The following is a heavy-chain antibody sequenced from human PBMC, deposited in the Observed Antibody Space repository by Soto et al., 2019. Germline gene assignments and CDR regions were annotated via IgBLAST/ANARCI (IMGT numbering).Heavy chain of an antibody. J-gene: IGHJ4*02. V-gene: IGHV4-31*03. CDR2: IYYSGST. Sequence: PSETLSLTCTASGGSISSGGYYWSWIRQHPGKGLEWIGYIYYSGSTYYNPSLKSRVTISVDTSKNQFSLKLSSVTAADTAVYYCARGGYYYDSSGYETPFDYWGQGTLVTVSS. D-gene: IGHD3-22*01. CDR3: ARGGYYYDSSGYETPFDY. CDR1: GGSISSGGYY.